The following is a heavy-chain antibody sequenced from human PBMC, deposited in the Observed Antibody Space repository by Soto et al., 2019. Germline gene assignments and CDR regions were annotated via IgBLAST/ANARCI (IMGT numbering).Heavy chain of an antibody. D-gene: IGHD3-10*01. J-gene: IGHJ6*02. V-gene: IGHV1-8*01. CDR2: MNPNSGNT. Sequence: ASVKVSCKASGYTFTSYDINWVRQATGQGLAWMGWMNPNSGNTGYAQKFQGRVTMTRNTSISTAYMELSSLRSEDTAVYYCARDRMVRGVNYGMDVWGQGTTVTVSS. CDR1: GYTFTSYD. CDR3: ARDRMVRGVNYGMDV.